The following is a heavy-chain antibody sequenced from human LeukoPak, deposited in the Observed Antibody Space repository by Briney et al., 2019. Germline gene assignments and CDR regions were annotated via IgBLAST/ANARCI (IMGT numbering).Heavy chain of an antibody. CDR1: GYTFTGYY. V-gene: IGHV1-2*02. D-gene: IGHD6-19*01. Sequence: ASVKVSCKASGYTFTGYYMHWVRQAPGQGLEWMGWFNPNSGGTNYAQKFQGRVTMTRDTSISTAYMELSRLRSDDTAVYYCARDSIAVAGKLNYWGQGTLVTVSS. J-gene: IGHJ4*02. CDR3: ARDSIAVAGKLNY. CDR2: FNPNSGGT.